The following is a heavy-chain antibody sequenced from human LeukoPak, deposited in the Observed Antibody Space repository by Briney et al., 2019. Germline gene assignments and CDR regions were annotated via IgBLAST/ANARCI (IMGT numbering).Heavy chain of an antibody. CDR1: GGSISSGGYY. D-gene: IGHD3-22*01. CDR3: ARTGFTMNYAFDI. V-gene: IGHV4-30-2*01. Sequence: SETLSLTCTASGGSISSGGYYWSWIRQPPGKGLEWIGYIYHSGSTYYNPSLKSRVTISVDRSKNQFSLKLSSVTAADTAVYYCARTGFTMNYAFDIWGQGTMVTVSS. J-gene: IGHJ3*02. CDR2: IYHSGST.